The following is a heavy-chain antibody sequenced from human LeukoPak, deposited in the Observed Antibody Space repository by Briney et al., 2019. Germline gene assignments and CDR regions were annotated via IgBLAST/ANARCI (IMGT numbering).Heavy chain of an antibody. CDR1: GFTFSTSA. J-gene: IGHJ3*02. D-gene: IGHD3-22*01. CDR3: AKGSGSTLGAFDI. CDR2: ITGSGVGT. V-gene: IGHV3-23*01. Sequence: GGSLRLSYSASGFTFSTSAMSWVRQAPGKGLEWVSGITGSGVGTYYADSVKGRFTISRDNSKNTLFLQMNSLRAEDTALFYCAKGSGSTLGAFDIWGQGTMVTVSS.